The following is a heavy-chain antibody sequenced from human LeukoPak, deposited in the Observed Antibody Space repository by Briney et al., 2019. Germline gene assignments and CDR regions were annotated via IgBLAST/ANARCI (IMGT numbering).Heavy chain of an antibody. V-gene: IGHV3-21*01. CDR3: AREIVGTTTLFDY. Sequence: GGSLRLSCAASGFTFSTYSMNWVRQAPGKGLEWVSSISSSSSDIYYADSVKGRFTISRDNAKNSLYLQMNSLTAEDTAVYHCAREIVGTTTLFDYWGQGTLVTVSP. J-gene: IGHJ4*02. D-gene: IGHD1-26*01. CDR2: ISSSSSDI. CDR1: GFTFSTYS.